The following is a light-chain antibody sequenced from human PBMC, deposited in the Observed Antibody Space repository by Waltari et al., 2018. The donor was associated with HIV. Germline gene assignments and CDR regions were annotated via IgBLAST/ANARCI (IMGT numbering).Light chain of an antibody. CDR1: TSNIGNNS. V-gene: IGLV1-44*01. CDR2: SND. CDR3: AAWDDRLNVVV. Sequence: QSVLTQPPSASGTPGQRVTISCSGSTSNIGNNSAAWYQQLPGTAPKLLIYSNDQRPSGVPDRFSGSIAGTSASLAISGLQSEDEADYSCAAWDDRLNVVVFGGGTRLTVL. J-gene: IGLJ2*01.